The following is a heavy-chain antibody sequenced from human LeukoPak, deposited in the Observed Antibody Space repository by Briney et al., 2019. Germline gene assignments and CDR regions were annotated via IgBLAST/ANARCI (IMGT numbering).Heavy chain of an antibody. CDR2: IYNSGST. CDR3: AKSSYYDASGYYREYYFDY. V-gene: IGHV3-53*01. CDR1: GFTVSSNY. Sequence: GGSLRLSCAASGFTVSSNYMSWVRQAPGKGLEWVSVIYNSGSTYYADSVKGRFTISRDNSKNTLYLQMNSLRAEDTAVYYCAKSSYYDASGYYREYYFDYWGQGTLVTVSS. J-gene: IGHJ4*02. D-gene: IGHD3-22*01.